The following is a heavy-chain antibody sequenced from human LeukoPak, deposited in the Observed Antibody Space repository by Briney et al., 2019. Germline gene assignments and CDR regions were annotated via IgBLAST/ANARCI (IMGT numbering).Heavy chain of an antibody. J-gene: IGHJ4*02. V-gene: IGHV3-23*01. CDR2: ISGSGGST. CDR3: AEDLGDGDTMTDY. D-gene: IGHD3-22*01. CDR1: GFTFSSYA. Sequence: GGSLRLSCAASGFTFSSYAMSWVRQAPGKGLEWVSAISGSGGSTYYADSVKGRFTISRDNSKNTLYLQMNSLRAEDTAVYYCAEDLGDGDTMTDYWGQGTLVTVSS.